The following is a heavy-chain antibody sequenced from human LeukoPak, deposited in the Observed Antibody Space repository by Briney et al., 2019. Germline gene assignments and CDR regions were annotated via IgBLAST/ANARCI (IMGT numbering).Heavy chain of an antibody. D-gene: IGHD1-26*01. CDR3: AREWETVGATGWVEFDP. Sequence: GASVKVSCKASGYTFTGYYIHWVRQAPGQGLEWMGWINPNSGGTNYAQKFQGWVTMTRDTSISTAYMDLSRLRSDDTAVYYCAREWETVGATGWVEFDPWGQGTLVTVSS. CDR2: INPNSGGT. V-gene: IGHV1-2*04. J-gene: IGHJ5*02. CDR1: GYTFTGYY.